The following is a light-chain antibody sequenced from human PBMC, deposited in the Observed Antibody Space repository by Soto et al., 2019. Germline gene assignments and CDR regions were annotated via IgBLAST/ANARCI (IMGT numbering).Light chain of an antibody. CDR2: DAS. CDR3: QQYNSYSPSWT. J-gene: IGKJ1*01. V-gene: IGKV1-16*01. CDR1: QSISTY. Sequence: DIQMTQSPSSLSASVGNRVTIACRGSQSISTYLNWYQKKTGKAPNLLIYDASRLQSGVPSRFSGSGSGTDFTLTISSLQPEEFATYYCQQYNSYSPSWTFGQGTKVDIK.